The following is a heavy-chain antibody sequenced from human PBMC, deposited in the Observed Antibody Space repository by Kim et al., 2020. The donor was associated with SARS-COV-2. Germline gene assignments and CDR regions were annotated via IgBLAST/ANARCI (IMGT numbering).Heavy chain of an antibody. J-gene: IGHJ6*02. CDR3: ARERQWVVGATALDYYYGMDV. Sequence: ASVKVSCKASGYTFTSYAMHWVRQAPGQRLEWMGWINAGNGNTKYSQKFQGRVTITRDTSASTAYMELSSLRSEDTAVYYCARERQWVVGATALDYYYGMDVWGQGTTVTVSS. CDR1: GYTFTSYA. D-gene: IGHD1-26*01. CDR2: INAGNGNT. V-gene: IGHV1-3*01.